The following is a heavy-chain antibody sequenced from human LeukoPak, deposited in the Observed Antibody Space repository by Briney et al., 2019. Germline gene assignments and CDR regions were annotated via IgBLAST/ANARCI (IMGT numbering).Heavy chain of an antibody. Sequence: SETLSLTCTVSGGSISSYYWSWIRQPPGKGLEWIGYIYYSGSTNYNPSLKSRVTISVDTSKNQFSLKLSSVTAADTAVYYCARAGVYDSSGYYYETYFDYWGQGTLVTVSS. J-gene: IGHJ4*02. V-gene: IGHV4-59*01. CDR3: ARAGVYDSSGYYYETYFDY. D-gene: IGHD3-22*01. CDR2: IYYSGST. CDR1: GGSISSYY.